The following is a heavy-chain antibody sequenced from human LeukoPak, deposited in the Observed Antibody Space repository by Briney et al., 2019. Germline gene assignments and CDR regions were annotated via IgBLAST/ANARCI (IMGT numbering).Heavy chain of an antibody. V-gene: IGHV3-23*01. J-gene: IGHJ4*02. Sequence: GGSLRLSCTASGSTFSNYAMSWVRQAPGKGLEWVSAISGTGGSTYCADSVKGRFTISRDNSKNTLYLQMNSLRAGDTAVYYCAKLWNFGDCWGQGTLVTVSS. CDR3: AKLWNFGDC. D-gene: IGHD1-7*01. CDR1: GSTFSNYA. CDR2: ISGTGGST.